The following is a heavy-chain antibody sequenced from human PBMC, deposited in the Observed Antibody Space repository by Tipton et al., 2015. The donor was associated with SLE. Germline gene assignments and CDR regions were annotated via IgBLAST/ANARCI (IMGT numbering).Heavy chain of an antibody. D-gene: IGHD2-15*01. CDR1: GASIGRSNW. CDR3: ARDLGATCLANICSYNGMDV. CDR2: IFHSGST. V-gene: IGHV4-4*02. Sequence: TLSLTCAVSGASIGRSNWWSWVRQPPGKGLEWIGEIFHSGSTNYNPSLKSRVTISVDTSKNQFSLKLSSVTAADTAVYYCARDLGATCLANICSYNGMDVWGPGTTVTVSS. J-gene: IGHJ6*02.